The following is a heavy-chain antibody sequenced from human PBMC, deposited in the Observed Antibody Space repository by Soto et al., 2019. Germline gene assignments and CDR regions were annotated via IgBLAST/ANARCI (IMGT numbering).Heavy chain of an antibody. Sequence: EVQLVESGGGLVQPGGSLRLSCAASGFTFSSYCMHWVRQAPGKGLVWVSRINSDGSSTSYADSVKGRFIISRDNAKNTLYLQMNSLRAEDTAVYYCARALYCSGGSCFWYFDLWGRGTLVTVSS. J-gene: IGHJ2*01. CDR3: ARALYCSGGSCFWYFDL. D-gene: IGHD2-15*01. CDR2: INSDGSST. CDR1: GFTFSSYC. V-gene: IGHV3-74*01.